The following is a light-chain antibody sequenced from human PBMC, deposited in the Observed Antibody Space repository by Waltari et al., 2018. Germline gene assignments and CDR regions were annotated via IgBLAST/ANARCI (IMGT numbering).Light chain of an antibody. Sequence: QSALTQPASVSGSPGQSITISCTGTSSDVGNYNLVSWYQQHQGKAPKLMIYEVSKRPSCASNRFSGSRSGNTASLTISGLQAEDEADYYCCAYAGISTFVIFGGGTKVTVL. V-gene: IGLV2-23*02. CDR2: EVS. J-gene: IGLJ2*01. CDR3: CAYAGISTFVI. CDR1: SSDVGNYNL.